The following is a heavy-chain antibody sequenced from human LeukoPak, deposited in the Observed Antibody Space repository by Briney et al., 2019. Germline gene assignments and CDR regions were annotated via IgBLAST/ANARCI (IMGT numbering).Heavy chain of an antibody. D-gene: IGHD4-11*01. CDR2: ISTDGSTT. J-gene: IGHJ5*02. V-gene: IGHV3-74*01. CDR3: AKDNSPGWFGP. CDR1: GFTLSNYW. Sequence: GGSLRLSCAASGFTLSNYWMHWVRQGPEKGLALVARISTDGSTTSYADSVKGRFTISRDNAKNTVYLQMNSLRAEDTAVYYCAKDNSPGWFGPWGQGTLVTVSS.